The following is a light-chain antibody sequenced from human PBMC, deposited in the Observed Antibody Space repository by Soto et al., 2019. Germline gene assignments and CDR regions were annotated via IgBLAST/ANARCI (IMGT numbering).Light chain of an antibody. CDR1: PSVRSN. Sequence: EIVMTQSPATLSVSPGESATLSCRASPSVRSNLAWYQQKRGQPPTLLIYGASTRATGVPARFSGSGSGTEFTLTISSLQSEDFADYYCHQYNIWPPLIFGGGTKVEIK. J-gene: IGKJ4*01. V-gene: IGKV3-15*01. CDR2: GAS. CDR3: HQYNIWPPLI.